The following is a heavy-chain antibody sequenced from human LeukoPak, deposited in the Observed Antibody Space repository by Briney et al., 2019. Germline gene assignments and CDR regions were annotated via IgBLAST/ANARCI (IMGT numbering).Heavy chain of an antibody. CDR3: AKKPGYGYAFEI. V-gene: IGHV3-23*01. Sequence: GALRLSCAAAGLTLSNYAMSWVRQAPGKGLECVSAISGSDGITYYSDSVEGRFTISRDNSKNTLYLQMNSLRAEDTAVYYCAKKPGYGYAFEIWGQGTMVTVSS. J-gene: IGHJ3*02. CDR1: GLTLSNYA. CDR2: ISGSDGIT. D-gene: IGHD5-18*01.